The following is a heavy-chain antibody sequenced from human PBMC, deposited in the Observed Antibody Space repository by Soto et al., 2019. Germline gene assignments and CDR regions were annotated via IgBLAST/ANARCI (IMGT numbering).Heavy chain of an antibody. Sequence: PGGSLRLSCAVSGFDFSRSGLHWVRQAPGKCLEWVALISKDGNNQDYADSVKGRFTISRDNSKNTLFLQMSSLRPDDTAVYYCAKDGYHAASDFWGQGTMVTVSS. CDR3: AKDGYHAASDF. CDR1: GFDFSRSG. J-gene: IGHJ3*01. V-gene: IGHV3-30*18. CDR2: ISKDGNNQ. D-gene: IGHD6-13*01.